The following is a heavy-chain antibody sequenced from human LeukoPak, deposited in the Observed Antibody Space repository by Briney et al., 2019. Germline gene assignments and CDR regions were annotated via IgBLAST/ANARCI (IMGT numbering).Heavy chain of an antibody. CDR3: ARAGRGNTAMVTRPFDY. CDR2: FDPEDGET. Sequence: GASVKVSCKVSGYTLTELSMHWVRQAPGKGLEWMGGFDPEDGETIYAQKFQGRVTMTEDTSTDTAYMELSSLRSEDTAVYYCARAGRGNTAMVTRPFDYWGQGTLVTVSS. J-gene: IGHJ4*02. D-gene: IGHD5-18*01. CDR1: GYTLTELS. V-gene: IGHV1-24*01.